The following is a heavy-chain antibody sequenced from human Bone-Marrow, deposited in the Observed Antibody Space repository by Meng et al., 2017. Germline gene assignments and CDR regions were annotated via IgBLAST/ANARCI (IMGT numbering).Heavy chain of an antibody. J-gene: IGHJ6*02. D-gene: IGHD4-17*01. CDR3: ANGDAVRRMDV. CDR2: INPSGGST. Sequence: SVKVSCKASGGTFSSYAISWVRQAPGQGLEWMGIINPSGGSTSYAQKFQGRVTMTRDTSTSTVYMELSSLRSEDTAVYYCANGDAVRRMDVWGQGTTVTVSS. CDR1: GGTFSSYA. V-gene: IGHV1-46*01.